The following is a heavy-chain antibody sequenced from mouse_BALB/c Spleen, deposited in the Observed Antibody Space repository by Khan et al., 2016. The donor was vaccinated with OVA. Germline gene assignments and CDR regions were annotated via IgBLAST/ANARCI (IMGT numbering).Heavy chain of an antibody. J-gene: IGHJ3*01. D-gene: IGHD4-1*01. CDR1: GFTFSSYS. CDR3: ESHLTGSFAY. CDR2: ISSGGDYT. V-gene: IGHV5-6*01. Sequence: EVELVESGGDLVKPGGSLKLSCAASGFTFSSYSMSWVRQTPDKRLEWVATISSGGDYTYYPDSVKGRFTISRDNAKNTLYLQMSSLKSEDTAMYYSESHLTGSFAYWGQGTLVTVSA.